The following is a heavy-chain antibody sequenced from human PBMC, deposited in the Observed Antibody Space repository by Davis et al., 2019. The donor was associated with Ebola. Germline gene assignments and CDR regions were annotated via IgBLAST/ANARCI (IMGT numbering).Heavy chain of an antibody. V-gene: IGHV3-33*01. CDR3: ARDVVGAPGDY. J-gene: IGHJ4*02. Sequence: GESLKISCAASRFTFSSYGMHWVRQAPGKGLEWVAVIWFDGSKKYYADSVKGRFTISRDNSKNTLYLQMNSLRAEDTAVYYCARDVVGAPGDYWGQGTLVTVSS. D-gene: IGHD1-26*01. CDR2: IWFDGSKK. CDR1: RFTFSSYG.